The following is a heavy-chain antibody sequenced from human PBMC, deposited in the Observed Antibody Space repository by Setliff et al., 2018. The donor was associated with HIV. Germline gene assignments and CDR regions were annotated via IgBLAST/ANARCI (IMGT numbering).Heavy chain of an antibody. V-gene: IGHV1-18*01. J-gene: IGHJ6*03. D-gene: IGHD2-8*01. CDR2: ISAYNGNT. CDR1: GYTLTELS. Sequence: ASVKVSCKISGYTLTELSIHWVRQAPGQGLEWMGWISAYNGNTNYAQKLQGRLTMTRNTSISTAYMEVRSLSFDDTAVYYCVRLTADRTNYYYYMDVWGKGTTVTVSS. CDR3: VRLTADRTNYYYYMDV.